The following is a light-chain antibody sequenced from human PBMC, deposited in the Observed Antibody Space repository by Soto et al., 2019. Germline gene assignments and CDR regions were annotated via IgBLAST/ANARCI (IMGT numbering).Light chain of an antibody. J-gene: IGKJ1*01. Sequence: DIQMTQSPSSLSASVGDRVTITCRASQSISSYLNWYRQKPGKAPKLLIYAASSLQSGVPSRFSGSGSGTDFTLTISSLQPEDFATYYCQQSYSTSRGTFGQGTKVEIK. CDR1: QSISSY. CDR3: QQSYSTSRGT. V-gene: IGKV1-39*01. CDR2: AAS.